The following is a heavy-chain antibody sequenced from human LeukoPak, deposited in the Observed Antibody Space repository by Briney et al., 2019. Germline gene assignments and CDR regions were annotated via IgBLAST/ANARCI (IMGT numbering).Heavy chain of an antibody. CDR1: GFTFSSYA. CDR2: ISYDGSNK. D-gene: IGHD3-10*01. V-gene: IGHV3-30*04. J-gene: IGHJ3*02. Sequence: QPGGSLRLSCAASGFTFSSYAMHWVRQAPGKGLEWVAVISYDGSNKYYADSVKGRFTISRDNSKNTLYLQMNSLRAEDTAVYYCARMGGSGSFDAFDIWGQGTMVTVSS. CDR3: ARMGGSGSFDAFDI.